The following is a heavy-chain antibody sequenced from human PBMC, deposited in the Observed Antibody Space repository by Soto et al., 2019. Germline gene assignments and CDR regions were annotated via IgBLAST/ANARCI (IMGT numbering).Heavy chain of an antibody. CDR2: INHSGST. J-gene: IGHJ6*03. V-gene: IGHV4-34*01. CDR3: ARAWGVVAATSYYMDV. D-gene: IGHD2-15*01. CDR1: GGSFSGYY. Sequence: SETLSLTCAVYGGSFSGYYWSWIRQPPGKGLEWIGEINHSGSTNYNPSLKSRVTISVDTSKNQFSLKLSSVTAADTAVYYCARAWGVVAATSYYMDVWGKGTTVTVSS.